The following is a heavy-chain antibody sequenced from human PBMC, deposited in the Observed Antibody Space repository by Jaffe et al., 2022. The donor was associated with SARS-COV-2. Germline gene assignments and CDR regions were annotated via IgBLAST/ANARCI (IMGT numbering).Heavy chain of an antibody. J-gene: IGHJ6*03. V-gene: IGHV4-59*01. CDR3: ARDYWGSYYMDV. CDR2: IYYSGST. D-gene: IGHD3-16*01. Sequence: QVQLQESGPGLVKPSETLSLTCTVSGGSISSYYWSWIRQPPGKGLEWIGYIYYSGSTNYNPSLKSRVTISVDTSKNQFSLKLSSVTAADTAVYYCARDYWGSYYMDVWGKGTTVTVSS. CDR1: GGSISSYY.